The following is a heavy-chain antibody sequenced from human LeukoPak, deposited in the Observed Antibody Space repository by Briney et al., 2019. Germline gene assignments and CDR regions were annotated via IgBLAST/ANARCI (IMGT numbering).Heavy chain of an antibody. CDR3: ARDGVEMATISDY. V-gene: IGHV1-2*02. CDR2: INPNSGGT. Sequence: ASVKVSCKASGYTFTGYYMNWLRQAPGLGLEWMGWINPNSGGTNYAQKFQGRVTMTRDTSISTAYMELSRLRSDDTAVYYCARDGVEMATISDYWGQGTLVTVSS. J-gene: IGHJ4*02. D-gene: IGHD5-24*01. CDR1: GYTFTGYY.